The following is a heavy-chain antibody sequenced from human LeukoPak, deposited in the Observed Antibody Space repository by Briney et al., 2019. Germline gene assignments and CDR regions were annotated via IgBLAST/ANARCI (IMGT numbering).Heavy chain of an antibody. CDR3: AKLQRIAAAGEDWFDP. J-gene: IGHJ5*02. D-gene: IGHD6-13*01. CDR2: ISASGGGT. CDR1: GFTFSNYA. Sequence: GGSLRLSCAASGFTFSNYAMSWVRQAPGQGLEWVSGISASGGGTYYADSVKGRFTISRDNSKNTLYLQMNSLRAEDTAVNYCAKLQRIAAAGEDWFDPWGQGTLVTVSS. V-gene: IGHV3-23*01.